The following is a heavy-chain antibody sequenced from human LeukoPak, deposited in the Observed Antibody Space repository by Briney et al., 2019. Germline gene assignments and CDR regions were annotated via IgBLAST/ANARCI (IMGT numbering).Heavy chain of an antibody. V-gene: IGHV3-15*07. CDR2: IKSKTDGGTT. CDR3: ARALEAISSSNRPPGYYYYGMDV. J-gene: IGHJ6*02. CDR1: GFTFSNAW. Sequence: PGGSLRLSCAASGFTFSNAWMNWVRQAPGKGLEWVGRIKSKTDGGTTDYAAPVKGRFTISRDDSKNTLYLQMNSLRAEDTAVYYCARALEAISSSNRPPGYYYYGMDVWGQGTTVTVSS. D-gene: IGHD6-6*01.